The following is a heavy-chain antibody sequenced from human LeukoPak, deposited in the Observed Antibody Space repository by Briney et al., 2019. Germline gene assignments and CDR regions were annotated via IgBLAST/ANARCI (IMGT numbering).Heavy chain of an antibody. CDR1: GGSISSYY. J-gene: IGHJ4*02. D-gene: IGHD2-15*01. Sequence: SEPLSLTCTVSGGSISSYYWSWIRQPPGKGLEWIGRIYTSGSTNYNPSLKSRVTMSVDTSKNQFSLKLSSVTAADTAVYYCARECSGGSCYPYYFDYWGQGTLVTVSS. V-gene: IGHV4-4*07. CDR3: ARECSGGSCYPYYFDY. CDR2: IYTSGST.